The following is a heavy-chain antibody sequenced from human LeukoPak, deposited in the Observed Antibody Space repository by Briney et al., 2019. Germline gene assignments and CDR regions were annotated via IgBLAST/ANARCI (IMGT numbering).Heavy chain of an antibody. V-gene: IGHV3-20*04. D-gene: IGHD5-18*01. CDR1: GFTFTNYG. CDR2: INWNGGST. Sequence: GGPLRLSCTASGFTFTNYGMSWVRQAPGKGLEWVSGINWNGGSTGYADSVKGRFTISRDNAKNSLFLQMNSLRAEDTALYFCAREDGRGYSYYFDYWGQGNLVTVSS. J-gene: IGHJ4*02. CDR3: AREDGRGYSYYFDY.